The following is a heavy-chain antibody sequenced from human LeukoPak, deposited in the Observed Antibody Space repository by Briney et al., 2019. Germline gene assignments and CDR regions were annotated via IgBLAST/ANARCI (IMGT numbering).Heavy chain of an antibody. V-gene: IGHV3-33*08. Sequence: GGSLRLSCVASGFLFSDYGMHWVRQAPGKGLEWVAVIWYDGSNKYYADSVKGRFTISRDNSKNTLYLQMNSLRAEDTAVYYCLGGLDYWGQGTLVTVSS. CDR2: IWYDGSNK. J-gene: IGHJ4*02. D-gene: IGHD3/OR15-3a*01. CDR3: LGGLDY. CDR1: GFLFSDYG.